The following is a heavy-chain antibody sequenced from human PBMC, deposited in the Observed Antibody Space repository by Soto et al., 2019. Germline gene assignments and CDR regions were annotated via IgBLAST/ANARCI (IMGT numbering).Heavy chain of an antibody. D-gene: IGHD5-18*01. J-gene: IGHJ4*02. Sequence: QITLKESGPTLVKPTQTLTLTCTFSGFSLSTRGVGVGWIRQPPGKALEWLALLYWDDDEGYSPSLKSRLTITKDPSKNQVVLTVTNRDPVDTATYYCAHRPRGYSYFFDYWGQGTLVTVSS. CDR1: GFSLSTRGVG. V-gene: IGHV2-5*02. CDR2: LYWDDDE. CDR3: AHRPRGYSYFFDY.